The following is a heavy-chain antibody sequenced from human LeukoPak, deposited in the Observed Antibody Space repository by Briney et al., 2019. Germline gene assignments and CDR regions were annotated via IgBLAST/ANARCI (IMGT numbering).Heavy chain of an antibody. CDR3: ATDRNNSDWQKRFDS. J-gene: IGHJ4*02. V-gene: IGHV3-7*01. CDR1: GFTFSTYW. CDR2: INQDASEI. D-gene: IGHD2-21*02. Sequence: GGSLRLSCAASGFTFSTYWMNWYRQAPGKGLEWVGNINQDASEINYVDSVRGRLTISRDNAKNSLHLQMNSLRAEDTAVYYCATDRNNSDWQKRFDSWGQGTLVTVSS.